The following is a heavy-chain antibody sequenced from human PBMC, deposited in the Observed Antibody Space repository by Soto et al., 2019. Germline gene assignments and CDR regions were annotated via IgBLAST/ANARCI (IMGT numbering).Heavy chain of an antibody. D-gene: IGHD3-10*01. Sequence: QVQLVQSGAEVKKPGSSVKVSCKASGGTFRSYAINWVRRAPGQGLEWMGRIIPILGISTYAQKFQSRVTIIADNPKSRAYMPLSSLTSKAAAIYYCARSYGSGSRPFDCWGQGTLFTVSS. CDR1: GGTFRSYA. V-gene: IGHV1-69*02. CDR3: ARSYGSGSRPFDC. J-gene: IGHJ4*02. CDR2: IIPILGIS.